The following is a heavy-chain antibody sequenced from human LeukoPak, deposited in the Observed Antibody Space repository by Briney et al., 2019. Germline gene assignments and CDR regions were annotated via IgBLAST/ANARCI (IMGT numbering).Heavy chain of an antibody. J-gene: IGHJ2*01. Sequence: GVLRLSCAASGFTFNNYAMGWVRQTPGKGLEWVSGITGNGRSTYYADSVKGRFTISRDNSKNTLYLQVNSLRAEDTAAYFCAKSGTMGPTRFDWYFDLWGRGTQVIVSS. CDR3: AKSGTMGPTRFDWYFDL. V-gene: IGHV3-23*01. D-gene: IGHD1-26*01. CDR1: GFTFNNYA. CDR2: ITGNGRST.